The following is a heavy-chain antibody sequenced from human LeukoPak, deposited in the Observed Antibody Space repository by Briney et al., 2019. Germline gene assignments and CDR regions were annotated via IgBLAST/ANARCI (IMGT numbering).Heavy chain of an antibody. CDR2: ISGSSSYI. Sequence: GGSLRLSCAASGFTFSSYSMNWIRQAPGKGLEWFSSISGSSSYIYYADSVKGRFTISRDNAKSTLYLQMNSLRAEDTAVYYCARGVRDGYSFGFYFDYWGQGALVTVSS. CDR1: GFTFSSYS. CDR3: ARGVRDGYSFGFYFDY. D-gene: IGHD5-12*01. J-gene: IGHJ4*02. V-gene: IGHV3-21*01.